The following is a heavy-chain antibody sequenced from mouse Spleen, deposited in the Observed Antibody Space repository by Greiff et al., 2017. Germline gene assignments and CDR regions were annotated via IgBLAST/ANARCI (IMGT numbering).Heavy chain of an antibody. CDR2: INYDGSST. Sequence: EVKLMESEGGLVQPGSSMKLSCTASGFTFSDYYMAWVRQVPEKGLEWVANINYDGSSTYYLDSLKSRFIISRDNAKNILYLQMSSLKSEDTATYYCARAPYYDGTSGSFDYWGQGTTLTVSS. CDR3: ARAPYYDGTSGSFDY. CDR1: GFTFSDYY. V-gene: IGHV5-16*01. J-gene: IGHJ2*01. D-gene: IGHD1-1*02.